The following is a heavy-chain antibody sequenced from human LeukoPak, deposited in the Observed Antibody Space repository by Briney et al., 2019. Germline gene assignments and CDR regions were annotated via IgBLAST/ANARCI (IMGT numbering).Heavy chain of an antibody. CDR3: AREGYSSSWLNWFDP. J-gene: IGHJ5*02. CDR1: GFTVSSNS. Sequence: GGSLRLSCTVSGFTVSSNSMSWVRQAPGKGLEWVSFIYSDNTHYSDSVKGRFTISRDNSKNTLYLQMNSLRAEDTAVYYCAREGYSSSWLNWFDPWGQGTLVTVSS. CDR2: IYSDNT. D-gene: IGHD6-13*01. V-gene: IGHV3-53*01.